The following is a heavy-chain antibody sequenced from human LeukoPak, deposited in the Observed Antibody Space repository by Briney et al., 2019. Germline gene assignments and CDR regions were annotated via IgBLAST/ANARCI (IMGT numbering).Heavy chain of an antibody. V-gene: IGHV3-21*01. Sequence: GGSLRLSCAASGFTFSSYSMNWVRQAPGKGLEWVSSISSSSSYIYYADSVKGRFTISRDNAKNSLYLQMNSLRAEDTAVYYCARVPFRYYDSSGYYDYWGQGTLVTVSS. J-gene: IGHJ4*02. CDR3: ARVPFRYYDSSGYYDY. CDR2: ISSSSSYI. D-gene: IGHD3-22*01. CDR1: GFTFSSYS.